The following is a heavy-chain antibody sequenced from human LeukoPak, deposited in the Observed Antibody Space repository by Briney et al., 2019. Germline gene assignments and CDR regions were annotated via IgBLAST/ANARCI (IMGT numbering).Heavy chain of an antibody. J-gene: IGHJ5*02. CDR3: ARGGYYGSGNDFRFDP. V-gene: IGHV4-61*10. CDR2: IYYSGST. Sequence: PSETLSLTCTVSGGSISSGSYYWSWIRQPAGKGLEWIGYIYYSGSTNYKPSLKSRVTISVDTSKNQFSLKLSSVTAADTAVYYCARGGYYGSGNDFRFDPWGQGTLVTVSS. CDR1: GGSISSGSYY. D-gene: IGHD3-10*01.